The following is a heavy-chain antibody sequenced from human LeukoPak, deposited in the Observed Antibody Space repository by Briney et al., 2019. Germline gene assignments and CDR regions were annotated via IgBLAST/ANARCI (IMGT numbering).Heavy chain of an antibody. V-gene: IGHV4-38-2*02. CDR1: GYSISSGYY. Sequence: SETLSLTCTVSGYSISSGYYWGWIRQPPGKGLEGIGSIYHSGSTYYNPSLKSRVTISVDTSKNKFSLKLSSVTAADTAVYYCAREFTEYYYDSSGWEYYFDYWGQGTLVTVSS. CDR3: AREFTEYYYDSSGWEYYFDY. J-gene: IGHJ4*02. CDR2: IYHSGST. D-gene: IGHD3-22*01.